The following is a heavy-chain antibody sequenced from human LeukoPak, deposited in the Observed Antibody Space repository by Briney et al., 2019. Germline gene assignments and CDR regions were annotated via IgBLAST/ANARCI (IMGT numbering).Heavy chain of an antibody. D-gene: IGHD3-22*01. V-gene: IGHV2-70*11. J-gene: IGHJ4*02. CDR1: GFSLTTSGMC. CDR3: ARNYDSSGFLDS. Sequence: SGPALVKPTQTLTLTCTFSGFSLTTSGMCVSWIRQPPGKALEWLARIDWDDDKYYSTSLKTRLTISKDTSKSHVVLTMTNMDPVDTATYYCARNYDSSGFLDSWGQGTLGSVSS. CDR2: IDWDDDK.